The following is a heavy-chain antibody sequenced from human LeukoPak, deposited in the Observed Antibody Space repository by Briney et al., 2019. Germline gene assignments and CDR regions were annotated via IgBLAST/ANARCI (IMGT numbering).Heavy chain of an antibody. Sequence: GGSLRLSCAASGFTFDDYAMHWVRQAPGKGLEWVSGISWNSGSIGYADSVKGRFTISRDNAKNSLYLQMNSLRAEDTALYYCAKDLQYQLLGGFDYWGQGTLVTVCS. CDR3: AKDLQYQLLGGFDY. CDR1: GFTFDDYA. J-gene: IGHJ4*02. V-gene: IGHV3-9*01. CDR2: ISWNSGSI. D-gene: IGHD2-2*01.